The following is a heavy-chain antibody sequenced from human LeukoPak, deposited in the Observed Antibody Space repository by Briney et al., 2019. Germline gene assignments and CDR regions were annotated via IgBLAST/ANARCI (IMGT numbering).Heavy chain of an antibody. CDR2: IKPDGSEK. CDR3: ARGGVTGGRYEY. V-gene: IGHV3-7*01. J-gene: IGHJ4*02. Sequence: PGGSLRLSCAASGFTFSSYTMNWVRQVPGKGLEWVANIKPDGSEKDYVDSVKGRFTISRDNAKNSLYLQMNTLRAEDTAVYNCARGGVTGGRYEYWGQGTLVTVSS. CDR1: GFTFSSYT. D-gene: IGHD1-14*01.